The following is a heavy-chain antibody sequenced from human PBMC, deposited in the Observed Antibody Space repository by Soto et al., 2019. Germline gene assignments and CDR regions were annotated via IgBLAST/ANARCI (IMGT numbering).Heavy chain of an antibody. Sequence: QVQLQESGPGLVRPSQTLSLTCTVSAGSISTINYYWSWIRQHPEKGLEWIGYISYRGSTFYHSSLQSRVTISLDTSKKQFSLTLTSVTAADTAVYYCARSAQWDGFDPWGQGTMVTVSS. CDR1: AGSISTINYY. V-gene: IGHV4-31*03. J-gene: IGHJ3*01. CDR2: ISYRGST. D-gene: IGHD2-8*01. CDR3: ARSAQWDGFDP.